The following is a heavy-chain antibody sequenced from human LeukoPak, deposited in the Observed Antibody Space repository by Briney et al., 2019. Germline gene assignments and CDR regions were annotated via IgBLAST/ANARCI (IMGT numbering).Heavy chain of an antibody. CDR1: GFMFTSYT. Sequence: GGSLRLSCTASGFMFTSYTMSWVREAPGKGLEWLSSISGNNNYIYHAPSLKGRFTISRDDAQNSFYLQMNSLKDEDTAVYYCARSRSSSPYDKNLNYWGQGTLVIVSS. D-gene: IGHD3-10*01. CDR2: ISGNNNYI. J-gene: IGHJ4*02. V-gene: IGHV3-21*01. CDR3: ARSRSSSPYDKNLNY.